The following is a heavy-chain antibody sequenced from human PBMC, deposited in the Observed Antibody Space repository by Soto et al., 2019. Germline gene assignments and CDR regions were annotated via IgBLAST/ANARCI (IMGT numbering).Heavy chain of an antibody. V-gene: IGHV1-3*04. J-gene: IGHJ3*01. Sequence: QVQLVQSGAEVKRPGASVKVSCKASGYTFTNDVIHWVRQAPGQRLEWMGWIGTGTTRTDYSQRFLGRVTFTRDTSASTVYMELSSLRSEDTGVYYCAREGVAAATRPWGDAFDLWGQGTMVTVSS. D-gene: IGHD6-25*01. CDR2: IGTGTTRT. CDR3: AREGVAAATRPWGDAFDL. CDR1: GYTFTNDV.